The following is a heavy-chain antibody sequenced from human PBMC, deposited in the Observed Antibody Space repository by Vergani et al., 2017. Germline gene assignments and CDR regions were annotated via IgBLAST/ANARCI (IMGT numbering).Heavy chain of an antibody. CDR2: INHSGST. CDR3: ARVRAYYYYGMDV. V-gene: IGHV4-34*01. J-gene: IGHJ6*02. Sequence: QVQLQQWGAGLLKPSETLSLTCAVYGGSFSGYYWSWIRQPPGRGREWIGEINHSGSTNYNPSLKSRVTISVDTSKNQFSLKLSSVTAADTAVYYCARVRAYYYYGMDVWGQGTTVTVSS. CDR1: GGSFSGYY.